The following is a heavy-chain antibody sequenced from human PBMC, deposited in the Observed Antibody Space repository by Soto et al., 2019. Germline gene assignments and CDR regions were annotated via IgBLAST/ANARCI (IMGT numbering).Heavy chain of an antibody. CDR3: ARDRGGYYGMDV. CDR1: GFTVSSNY. D-gene: IGHD3-10*01. J-gene: IGHJ6*02. CDR2: IYSTAST. V-gene: IGHV3-66*01. Sequence: EVQLVESGGGLVQPGGSVRLSCAVSGFTVSSNYMSWVRQAPGKGLAWVSIIYSTASTYYADSVKGRCTISRDNSKNTLYLQMNSLRAEDTAVYYCARDRGGYYGMDVWGQGTTVTVSS.